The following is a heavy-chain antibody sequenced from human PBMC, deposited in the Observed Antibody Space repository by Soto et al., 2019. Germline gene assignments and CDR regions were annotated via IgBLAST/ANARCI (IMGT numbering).Heavy chain of an antibody. CDR2: ITGRGDST. CDR3: AKDLYVQPPSGWFDP. Sequence: GGSLRLSCAASGFPFSDHAMHWVRQTPGKGLEWVSAITGRGDSTYYADSVKGRFTISRDNSKSTLNLQMMSLRAEDTAVYYCAKDLYVQPPSGWFDPWGQGTVVTVSS. CDR1: GFPFSDHA. V-gene: IGHV3-23*01. J-gene: IGHJ5*02. D-gene: IGHD1-26*01.